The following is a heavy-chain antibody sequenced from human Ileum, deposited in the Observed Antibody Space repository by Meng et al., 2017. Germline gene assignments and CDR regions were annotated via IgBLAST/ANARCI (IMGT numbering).Heavy chain of an antibody. V-gene: IGHV3-53*01. Sequence: EVQVREAGGGWLSAGVSLSFFVAAAGFAVSSNFMSWVRPGPGKGLVWVSVLYDDGSTYYADSVKGRFTIARANSKNTLFLQMTSLRVEDTAVYYCARRHYNYYDDCWGQGTLVTVSS. J-gene: IGHJ4*02. CDR1: GFAVSSNF. D-gene: IGHD5-24*01. CDR2: LYDDGST. CDR3: ARRHYNYYDDC.